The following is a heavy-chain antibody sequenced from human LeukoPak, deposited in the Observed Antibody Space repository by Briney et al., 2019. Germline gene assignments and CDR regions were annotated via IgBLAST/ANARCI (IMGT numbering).Heavy chain of an antibody. J-gene: IGHJ4*02. Sequence: PGGSLRLSCAASGFTFSSYEMNWVRQAPGKGLEWVSYISSSGDTRTYADSVKGRFTISRDNAKRSLYLEVNSLRAEDTAVYYCAREIVSSVAGNFDYWGQGTLVTVSS. D-gene: IGHD6-19*01. CDR3: AREIVSSVAGNFDY. CDR1: GFTFSSYE. CDR2: ISSSGDTR. V-gene: IGHV3-48*03.